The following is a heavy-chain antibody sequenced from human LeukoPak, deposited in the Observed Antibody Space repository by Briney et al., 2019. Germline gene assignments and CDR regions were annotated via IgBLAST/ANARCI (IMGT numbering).Heavy chain of an antibody. J-gene: IGHJ6*03. D-gene: IGHD5-18*01. Sequence: ASVKVSCKASGYTFTSHGITWVRQAPGQGLEWMGWISVYNGNTNYAQKVQARVTMTTDTSTSTAYMELSSLRSEDTAVYYCARGDTEVTAMVSGYYYYYYMDVWGKGTTVTVSS. CDR1: GYTFTSHG. CDR2: ISVYNGNT. CDR3: ARGDTEVTAMVSGYYYYYYMDV. V-gene: IGHV1-18*01.